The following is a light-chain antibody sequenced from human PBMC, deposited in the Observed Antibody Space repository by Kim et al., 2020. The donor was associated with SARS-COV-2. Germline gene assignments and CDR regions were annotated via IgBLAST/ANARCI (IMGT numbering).Light chain of an antibody. CDR2: EDN. Sequence: GQKVTVSCARGGGGIAGNCVQWYQQRPGRAPTTVIYEDNQRPSGVPDRFSGSIDSSSDSASLTISGLKTEDEADYYCRSYGSSNQVFGGGTQLTVL. CDR3: RSYGSSNQV. CDR1: GGGIAGNC. J-gene: IGLJ3*02. V-gene: IGLV6-57*03.